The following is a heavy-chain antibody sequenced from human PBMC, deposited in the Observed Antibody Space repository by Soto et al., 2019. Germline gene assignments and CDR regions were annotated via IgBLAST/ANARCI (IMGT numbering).Heavy chain of an antibody. D-gene: IGHD2-21*02. CDR2: IYWDDDK. CDR1: GFSLSTGGVG. CDR3: AHSRCGGDCLRSYSSHYYYGMDV. Sequence: QITLKESGPTLVKPTQTLTLTCTFSGFSLSTGGVGVGWIRQPPGKALEWLALIYWDDDKRYSPSLKSRLTVTTATSKNQVVLTMTNMDPVDTATYYCAHSRCGGDCLRSYSSHYYYGMDVWGQGTTVTVSS. J-gene: IGHJ6*02. V-gene: IGHV2-5*02.